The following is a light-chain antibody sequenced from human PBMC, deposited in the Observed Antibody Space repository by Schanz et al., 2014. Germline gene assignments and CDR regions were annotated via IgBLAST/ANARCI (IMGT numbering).Light chain of an antibody. J-gene: IGLJ3*02. CDR1: SSDVGNYNL. Sequence: QSALTQPASVSGSPGESITISCTGTSSDVGNYNLVSWYQQDAGKAPKLIIYEGSKRPSGVPDRFSGSKSGNTASLTVSGLQAEDEADYHCSSYADNNKELFGGGTKLTVL. CDR2: EGS. V-gene: IGLV2-14*02. CDR3: SSYADNNKEL.